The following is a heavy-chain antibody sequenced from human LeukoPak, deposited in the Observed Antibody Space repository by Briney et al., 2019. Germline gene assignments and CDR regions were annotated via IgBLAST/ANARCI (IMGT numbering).Heavy chain of an antibody. J-gene: IGHJ4*02. CDR2: IDEKRRT. CDR1: GSFSDHS. V-gene: IGHV4-34*01. D-gene: IGHD3-10*01. CDR3: ARDLSITLIRGVTFDY. Sequence: SETLSLTCAVYGSFSDHSWSWVRQPPGKGLEWIGEIDEKRRTSYSPSLTSRVTMSVDTSKNQFSLKLSSVTAADTAVYYCARDLSITLIRGVTFDYWGQGALVTVSS.